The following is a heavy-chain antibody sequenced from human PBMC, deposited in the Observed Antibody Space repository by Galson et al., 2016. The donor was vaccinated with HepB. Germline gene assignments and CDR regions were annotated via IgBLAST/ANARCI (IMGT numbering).Heavy chain of an antibody. V-gene: IGHV3-30*04. CDR3: ARAERGGAAGGSFQLYC. D-gene: IGHD6-13*01. CDR2: ISYDGSYE. CDR1: GFTFSSYA. J-gene: IGHJ4*02. Sequence: SLRLSCAASGFTFSSYAMHWVRQAPGKGLEWVAVISYDGSYESYASAVKGRFTISRDNFKNTLFLQMNSLRPDDTAVYYCARAERGGAAGGSFQLYCWGQGALVTVSS.